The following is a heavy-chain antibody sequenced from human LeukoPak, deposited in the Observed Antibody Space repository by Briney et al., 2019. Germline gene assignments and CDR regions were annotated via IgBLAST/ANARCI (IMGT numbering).Heavy chain of an antibody. CDR3: ARVRIPGSYEDY. CDR2: ISGSGGST. D-gene: IGHD1-26*01. J-gene: IGHJ4*02. V-gene: IGHV3-23*01. CDR1: GFPFNNYA. Sequence: GGSLRLSCAASGFPFNNYAMSWVRQAPGKGLEWVSAISGSGGSTYYADSVKGRFAISRDNSKNTLYLQMNSLRAEDTAVYYCARVRIPGSYEDYWGQGTLVTVSS.